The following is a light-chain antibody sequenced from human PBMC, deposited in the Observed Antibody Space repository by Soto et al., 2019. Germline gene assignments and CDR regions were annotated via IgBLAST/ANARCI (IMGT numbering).Light chain of an antibody. J-gene: IGLJ1*01. Sequence: QSVLTQPSSVSGSPGQSITIPCTGTISDIGGYNDVSWYQQHPGKAPKLMIYEVSHLPSGISNRFSGSKSGNTASLTISGLQAEDEADYYCSSYTSSVAHVFGTGTKVTVL. CDR1: ISDIGGYND. V-gene: IGLV2-14*01. CDR3: SSYTSSVAHV. CDR2: EVS.